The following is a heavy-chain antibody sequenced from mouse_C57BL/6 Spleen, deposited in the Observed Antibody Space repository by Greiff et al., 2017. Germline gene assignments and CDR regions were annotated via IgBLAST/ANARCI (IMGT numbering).Heavy chain of an antibody. CDR1: GYTFTSYW. CDR2: INPSSGYT. V-gene: IGHV1-7*01. Sequence: VQLQESGAELAKPGASVKLSCKASGYTFTSYWMHWVKQRPGQGLEWIGYINPSSGYTKYNQKFKGKATLPANKSSSTAYLQLSSLTSEDSSVYSCARDYSFAYWGQGTLLTVSA. J-gene: IGHJ3*01. CDR3: ARDYSFAY. D-gene: IGHD1-1*02.